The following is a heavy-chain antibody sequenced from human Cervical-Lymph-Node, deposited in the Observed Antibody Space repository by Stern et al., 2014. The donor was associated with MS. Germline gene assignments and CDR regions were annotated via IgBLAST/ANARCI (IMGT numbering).Heavy chain of an antibody. D-gene: IGHD2-2*01. Sequence: QLVESGGGLVQPGRSLRLSCEASGFTFDDYAMHWVRQAPGKGLEWVSGISWNSGSIGYADSVKGRFPISRDNPKNSLYLQMNSLRAEDTALYYCAKAVPAANGFDIWGQGTMVTVSS. J-gene: IGHJ3*02. V-gene: IGHV3-9*01. CDR3: AKAVPAANGFDI. CDR1: GFTFDDYA. CDR2: ISWNSGSI.